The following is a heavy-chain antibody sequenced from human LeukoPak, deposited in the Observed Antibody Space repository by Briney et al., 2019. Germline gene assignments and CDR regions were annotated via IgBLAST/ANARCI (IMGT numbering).Heavy chain of an antibody. V-gene: IGHV1-69*13. CDR3: ARSYCSSTSCYPFDY. CDR1: GGTFSSYA. J-gene: IGHJ4*02. Sequence: GASVKVSCKASGGTFSSYAISWVRQAPGQGLEWMGGIIPIFGTANYAQKFQGRVTITADESTSTAYMELSSLRSEDTAVYYCARSYCSSTSCYPFDYWAREPWSPSPQ. CDR2: IIPIFGTA. D-gene: IGHD2-2*01.